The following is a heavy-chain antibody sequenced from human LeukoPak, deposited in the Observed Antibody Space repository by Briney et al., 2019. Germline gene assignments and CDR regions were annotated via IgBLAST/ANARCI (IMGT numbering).Heavy chain of an antibody. J-gene: IGHJ6*02. D-gene: IGHD2-15*01. Sequence: PGGSLRLSCVASGFTFSTDSMTWVRQAPGKGLEWVSYISGTSRTIYYADLGKGRLTISRDNAKNSLYLQMNSLRAEDTAVYYCARVGDIVVGYAFDVWGQGTTVTVSS. CDR2: ISGTSRTI. V-gene: IGHV3-48*01. CDR3: ARVGDIVVGYAFDV. CDR1: GFTFSTDS.